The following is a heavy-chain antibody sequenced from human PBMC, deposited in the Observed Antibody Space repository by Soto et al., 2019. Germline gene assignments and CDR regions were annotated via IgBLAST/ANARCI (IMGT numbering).Heavy chain of an antibody. D-gene: IGHD6-13*01. CDR2: ISGVGSTT. J-gene: IGHJ5*02. CDR3: AKGLIPAAGRANWFDP. V-gene: IGHV3-23*01. CDR1: GFTFSSCA. Sequence: EVQLLESGGGSVQPGGSLRLSCAASGFTFSSCAMSWVRQAPGKGLEWVSVISGVGSTTYYADSVKGRFTISRDNSKNTLYLQMNSLRAEDAATYYCAKGLIPAAGRANWFDPWGQGTLVTVSS.